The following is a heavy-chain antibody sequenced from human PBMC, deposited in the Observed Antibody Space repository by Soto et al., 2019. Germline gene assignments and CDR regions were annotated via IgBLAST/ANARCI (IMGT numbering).Heavy chain of an antibody. CDR1: GYTFTSYA. J-gene: IGHJ5*02. CDR2: INAGNGNT. CDR3: ARDLAAAGTLNWFDP. Sequence: ASAKVSCKASGYTFTSYAMHWVRQAPGQRLEWMGWINAGNGNTKYSQKFQGRVTITRDTSASTAYMELSSLRSEDTAVYYCARDLAAAGTLNWFDPWGQGTLVTVSS. V-gene: IGHV1-3*01. D-gene: IGHD6-13*01.